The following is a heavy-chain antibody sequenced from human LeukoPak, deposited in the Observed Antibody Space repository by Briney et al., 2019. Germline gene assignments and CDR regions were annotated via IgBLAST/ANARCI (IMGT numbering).Heavy chain of an antibody. V-gene: IGHV3-11*04. Sequence: LSLTCTVSGYSISSGYYWGWIRQPPGKGLEWVSYISSSGSTIYYADSVKGRFTISRDNAKNSLYLQMNSVRAEDTAVYYCARDRGEGLIDYWGQGTLVTVSS. J-gene: IGHJ4*02. D-gene: IGHD3-10*01. CDR1: GYSISSGYY. CDR3: ARDRGEGLIDY. CDR2: ISSSGSTI.